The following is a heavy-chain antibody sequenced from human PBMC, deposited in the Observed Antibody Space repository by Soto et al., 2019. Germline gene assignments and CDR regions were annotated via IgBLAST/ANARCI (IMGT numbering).Heavy chain of an antibody. J-gene: IGHJ4*02. CDR3: ARGSGIAARSPLDH. CDR1: GFTFSSYG. CDR2: IWYVGSNK. D-gene: IGHD6-6*01. V-gene: IGHV3-33*01. Sequence: QVQLVESGGVVVQPGRSLRLSCAASGFTFSSYGMHWVRQAPGKGLEWGAVIWYVGSNKYYADSVKGRFTITSDNSKNTLYLQMNSLRAEDTAVYYCARGSGIAARSPLDHWGQGTLVTVSS.